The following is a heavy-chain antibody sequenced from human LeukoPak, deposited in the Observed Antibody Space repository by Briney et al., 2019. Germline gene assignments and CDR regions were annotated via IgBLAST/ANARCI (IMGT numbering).Heavy chain of an antibody. CDR3: ARGHMVRGVINYYYYYMDV. CDR2: MNPNSGNT. Sequence: GASVKVSCKASGYTFTSYDINWVRQATGQGLEWMGWMNPNSGNTGYAQKFQGRVTITRNTSISTAYMELSSLRSEDTAAYYCARGHMVRGVINYYYYYMDVWGKGTTVTVSS. D-gene: IGHD3-10*01. V-gene: IGHV1-8*03. CDR1: GYTFTSYD. J-gene: IGHJ6*03.